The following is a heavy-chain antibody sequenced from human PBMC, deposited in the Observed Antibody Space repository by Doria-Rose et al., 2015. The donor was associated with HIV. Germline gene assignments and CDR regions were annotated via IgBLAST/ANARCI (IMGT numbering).Heavy chain of an antibody. D-gene: IGHD2-2*01. V-gene: IGHV1-3*01. J-gene: IGHJ4*02. CDR3: AKDRVRVVQAATTLDF. Sequence: QVQLVQSGAEVKKPGASVRVSCKASGYTFTRYAMHWVRQAPGQRPEWMGWINVDNGNTESSQKFQSRLTMTRDTAESTAYMELSSLTSDDTAVYYCAKDRVRVVQAATTLDFWGQGTLVTVSS. CDR1: GYTFTRYA. CDR2: INVDNGNT.